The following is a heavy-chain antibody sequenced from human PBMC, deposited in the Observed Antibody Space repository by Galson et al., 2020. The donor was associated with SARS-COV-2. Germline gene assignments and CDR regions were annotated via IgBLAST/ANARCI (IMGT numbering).Heavy chain of an antibody. CDR2: ISSSSSTI. D-gene: IGHD3-9*01. J-gene: IGHJ5*02. CDR1: GFTFSSYS. Sequence: GGSLRLSCAASGFTFSSYSMNWVRQAPGKGLEWVSYISSSSSTIYYADSVKGRFTISRDNAKNSLYLQMNSLRDEDTAVYYCARDYDILTGYYQNWFDPWGQGTLVTVSS. V-gene: IGHV3-48*02. CDR3: ARDYDILTGYYQNWFDP.